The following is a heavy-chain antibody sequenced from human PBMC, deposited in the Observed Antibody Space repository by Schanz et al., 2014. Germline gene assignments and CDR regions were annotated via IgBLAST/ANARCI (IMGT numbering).Heavy chain of an antibody. D-gene: IGHD2-15*01. CDR3: AKGMGYCSSGACYDYYYYGLDV. V-gene: IGHV3-23*01. CDR2: ISHSGGSK. J-gene: IGHJ6*02. Sequence: DVQLLESGGGLVQPGGSLRLSCAASGFTFNSYAMTWVRQAPGKGLEWVSSISHSGGSKYYADSVKGRFTISRDNSENTLYLQMSSLSADDTAVFYCAKGMGYCSSGACYDYYYYGLDVWGRGTTVTVSS. CDR1: GFTFNSYA.